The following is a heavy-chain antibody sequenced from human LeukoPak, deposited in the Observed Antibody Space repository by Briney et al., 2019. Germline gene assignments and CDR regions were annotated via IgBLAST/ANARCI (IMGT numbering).Heavy chain of an antibody. CDR3: ARVVVPAAIIISWFDP. V-gene: IGHV3-30*03. D-gene: IGHD2-2*01. J-gene: IGHJ5*02. CDR1: GFTFSSYG. CDR2: ISYDGSNK. Sequence: AGGSLRLSCAASGFTFSSYGMHWVRQAPGKGLEWVAVISYDGSNKYYADSVKGRFTISRDNSKNTLYLQMNSLRAEDTAVYYCARVVVPAAIIISWFDPWGQGTLVTVSS.